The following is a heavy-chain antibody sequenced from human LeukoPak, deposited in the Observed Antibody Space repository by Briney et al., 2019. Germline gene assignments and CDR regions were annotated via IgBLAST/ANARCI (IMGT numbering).Heavy chain of an antibody. CDR3: VKDLQWLATTYAFDI. CDR1: GFTFSSYA. CDR2: ISSNGGST. V-gene: IGHV3-64D*06. D-gene: IGHD6-19*01. Sequence: PGGSLRLSCSASGFTFSSYAMHWVRQAPGKGLEYVSAISSNGGSTYYADSVKGRFTISRDNSKNTLYLQMSSLRAEDTAVYYCVKDLQWLATTYAFDIWGQGTMVTVSS. J-gene: IGHJ3*02.